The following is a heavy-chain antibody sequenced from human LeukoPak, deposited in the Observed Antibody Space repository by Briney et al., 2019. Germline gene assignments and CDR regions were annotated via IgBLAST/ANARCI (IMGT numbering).Heavy chain of an antibody. CDR2: VDHGGSGT. D-gene: IGHD4-17*01. CDR1: GFTFSSYW. Sequence: GGSLRLSCAASGFTFSSYWMHWVRQAPGKGLVWVSRVDHGGSGTVYADSVKGRFTISRNNAKNTIYLQMNSLRAEDTAVYYCVREVSGDPWHNWFDPWGQGTLVTVSS. CDR3: VREVSGDPWHNWFDP. J-gene: IGHJ5*02. V-gene: IGHV3-74*03.